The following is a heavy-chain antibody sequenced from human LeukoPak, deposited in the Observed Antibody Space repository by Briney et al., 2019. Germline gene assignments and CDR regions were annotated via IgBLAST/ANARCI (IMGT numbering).Heavy chain of an antibody. Sequence: GGSLRLSCAASGFTFSSYEMNWVRQAPGKGLEWVSYISSSGSTIYYADSVKGRFTISRDNAKNSLYLQMNSLRAEDTAVYYCARGYYDSSGYFDYWGQGTLVTVSS. CDR2: ISSSGSTI. D-gene: IGHD3-22*01. CDR3: ARGYYDSSGYFDY. CDR1: GFTFSSYE. V-gene: IGHV3-48*03. J-gene: IGHJ4*02.